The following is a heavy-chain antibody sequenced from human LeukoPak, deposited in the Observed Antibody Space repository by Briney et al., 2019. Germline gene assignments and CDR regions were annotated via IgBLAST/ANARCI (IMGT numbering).Heavy chain of an antibody. V-gene: IGHV3-74*01. CDR1: GFTFRDYR. J-gene: IGHJ4*02. CDR2: INGDESSR. D-gene: IGHD1/OR15-1a*01. CDR3: ATDRAESNWTNHTLFDS. Sequence: GGSLRLSCEASGFTFRDYRMHWVRQAPGKGLVWVSRINGDESSRAYADSVKGRFTISRDNARNTLYLQMNSLRVEDTDIYYCATDRAESNWTNHTLFDSWGQGTPVTVSS.